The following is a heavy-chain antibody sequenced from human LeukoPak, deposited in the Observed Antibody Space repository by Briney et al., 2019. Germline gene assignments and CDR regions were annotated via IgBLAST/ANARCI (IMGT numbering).Heavy chain of an antibody. CDR2: INPNSGGT. CDR1: GYTFTSYY. CDR3: AREIKSSGSQGRDYYYYYMDV. Sequence: GASVKVSCKASGYTFTSYYMHWVRQAPGQGLEWMGWINPNSGGTNYAQKFQGRVTMTRDTSISTAYMELSRLRSDDTAVYYCAREIKSSGSQGRDYYYYYMDVWGKGTTVTISS. V-gene: IGHV1-2*02. D-gene: IGHD3-10*01. J-gene: IGHJ6*03.